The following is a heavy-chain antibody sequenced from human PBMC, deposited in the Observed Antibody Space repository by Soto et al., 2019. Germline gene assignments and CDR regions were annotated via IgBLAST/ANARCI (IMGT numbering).Heavy chain of an antibody. CDR1: GGSITSSGYY. CDR3: ARGGGSTKVDY. V-gene: IGHV4-31*03. CDR2: TSNSGST. J-gene: IGHJ4*02. D-gene: IGHD2-2*01. Sequence: QVQLQESGPGLVKPSQTLSLTCTVSGGSITSSGYYWSWIRQHPGEGLEWIGFTSNSGSTSYNPSXKXGVTISVDTSATQFSLNLKSVTAADTAVYYCARGGGSTKVDYWGQGTLVTVSP.